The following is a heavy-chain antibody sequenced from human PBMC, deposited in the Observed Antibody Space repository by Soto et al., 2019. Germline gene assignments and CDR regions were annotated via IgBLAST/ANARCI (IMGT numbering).Heavy chain of an antibody. CDR2: VYYSGST. CDR3: ARDGNSGYDPRWFDP. Sequence: PSETLSLTCTVSGGSISTYFWNWIRQPPGKGLEWIGYVYYSGSTTYNPSLKGRVTISVDTSKNQFSLKLSSVTAADTAVYYCARDGNSGYDPRWFDPWGQGTLVTVSS. V-gene: IGHV4-59*01. CDR1: GGSISTYF. D-gene: IGHD5-12*01. J-gene: IGHJ5*02.